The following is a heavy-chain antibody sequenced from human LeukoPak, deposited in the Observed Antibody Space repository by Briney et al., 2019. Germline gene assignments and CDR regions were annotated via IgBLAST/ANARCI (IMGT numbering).Heavy chain of an antibody. CDR3: ARDPLGAYCGGDCYSVADY. D-gene: IGHD2-21*02. Sequence: PSETLSLTCAVYGGSFSGYYWSWIRQPPGKGLEWIGEINHSGSTNYNPSLKSRVTISVDTSKNQFSLKLSSVTAADTAVYYCARDPLGAYCGGDCYSVADYWGQGTLVTVSS. CDR1: GGSFSGYY. CDR2: INHSGST. V-gene: IGHV4-34*01. J-gene: IGHJ4*02.